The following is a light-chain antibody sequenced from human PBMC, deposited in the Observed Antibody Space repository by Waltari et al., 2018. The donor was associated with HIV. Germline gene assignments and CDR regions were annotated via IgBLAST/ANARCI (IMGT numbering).Light chain of an antibody. J-gene: IGLJ1*01. Sequence: QSALTQPASVSGSPGQSITISCTGTSSDVGAYNYVSWYQQQPVTAPKRLSYDVRQRPSGVSARCSGAKSGNTASLTSAGLQAEDEGDYHCCSSAGGSTFVFGTGTRVTVL. V-gene: IGLV2-23*02. CDR1: SSDVGAYNY. CDR2: DVR. CDR3: CSSAGGSTFV.